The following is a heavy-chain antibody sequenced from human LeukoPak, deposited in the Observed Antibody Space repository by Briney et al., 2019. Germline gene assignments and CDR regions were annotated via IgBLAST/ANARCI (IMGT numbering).Heavy chain of an antibody. Sequence: GGSLRLSCAASGFTVSSNEMSWVRQAPGKGLERVSAISGSGGSTYYADSVKGRFTISRDNSKNTLYLQMNSLRAEDTAVYYCANTYDSSGYYGLFDYWGQGTLVTVSS. D-gene: IGHD3-22*01. J-gene: IGHJ4*02. CDR1: GFTVSSNE. CDR2: ISGSGGST. CDR3: ANTYDSSGYYGLFDY. V-gene: IGHV3-23*01.